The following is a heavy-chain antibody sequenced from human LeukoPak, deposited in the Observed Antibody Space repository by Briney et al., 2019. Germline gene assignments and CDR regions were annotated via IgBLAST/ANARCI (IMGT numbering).Heavy chain of an antibody. Sequence: SETLSLTCTVSGVSVSNYYWHWIRQSPGKGLEWIGFVYTSGITNYNPSLKSRLTISLDTSKNHFSLKPTSVTAADSAVYYCARHAQQLVRNYYFYSMDVWGTGTTVTVSS. J-gene: IGHJ6*03. CDR2: VYTSGIT. V-gene: IGHV4-4*08. CDR1: GVSVSNYY. CDR3: ARHAQQLVRNYYFYSMDV. D-gene: IGHD6-6*01.